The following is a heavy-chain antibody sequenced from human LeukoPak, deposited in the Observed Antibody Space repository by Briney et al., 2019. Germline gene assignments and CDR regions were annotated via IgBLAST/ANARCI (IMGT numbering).Heavy chain of an antibody. Sequence: PGGSLRLFCAASGFTFSSYAMSWVRQAPGKGLEWVSAISGSGGSTYYADSVKGRFTISRDNSKNTLYLQMNSLRAEDTAVYYCAKSRIVVVPAAIRLDAFDIWGQGTMVTVSS. D-gene: IGHD2-2*02. CDR1: GFTFSSYA. CDR2: ISGSGGST. J-gene: IGHJ3*02. CDR3: AKSRIVVVPAAIRLDAFDI. V-gene: IGHV3-23*01.